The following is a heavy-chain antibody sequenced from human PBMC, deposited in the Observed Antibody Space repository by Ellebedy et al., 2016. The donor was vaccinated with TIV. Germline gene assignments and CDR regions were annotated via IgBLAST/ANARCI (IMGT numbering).Heavy chain of an antibody. CDR2: INQDGSVK. CDR1: GFTFSSYW. Sequence: GESLKISCAASGFTFSSYWMNWVRQAPGKGLEWVANINQDGSVKHYVDSVKGRFTISRDNAKNSLYLQMNSLTDEDTAVYYCARDQWLGRAYYFDSWGQGTLVTVSS. D-gene: IGHD6-19*01. J-gene: IGHJ4*02. V-gene: IGHV3-7*01. CDR3: ARDQWLGRAYYFDS.